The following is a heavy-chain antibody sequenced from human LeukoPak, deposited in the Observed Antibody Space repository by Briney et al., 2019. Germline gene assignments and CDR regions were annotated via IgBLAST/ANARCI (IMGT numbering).Heavy chain of an antibody. J-gene: IGHJ4*02. Sequence: GGSLRLSCAASGFTVSSNYMSWVRQAPGKGLEWVSYISSSGSTIYYADSVKGRFTISRGNAKNSLYLQMNSLRAEDTAVYFCARVPYYYDSSGYWGYFDYWGQGTLVTVSS. V-gene: IGHV3-11*04. CDR1: GFTVSSNY. CDR2: ISSSGSTI. D-gene: IGHD3-22*01. CDR3: ARVPYYYDSSGYWGYFDY.